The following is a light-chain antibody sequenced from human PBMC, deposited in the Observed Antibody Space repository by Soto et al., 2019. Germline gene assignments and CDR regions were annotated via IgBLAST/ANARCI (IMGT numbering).Light chain of an antibody. V-gene: IGKV3-20*01. CDR1: QTVSSSC. CDR3: QHYDNSAALT. Sequence: EIVLTQSPGTLSLSPGESATLFCRASQTVSSSCLAWYQQKPGQAPRLLIYGVSSRATGIPDRFSGSGSGTDFTLTISRLQPEDFVVYYCQHYDNSAALTFGGGTNVEIK. J-gene: IGKJ4*01. CDR2: GVS.